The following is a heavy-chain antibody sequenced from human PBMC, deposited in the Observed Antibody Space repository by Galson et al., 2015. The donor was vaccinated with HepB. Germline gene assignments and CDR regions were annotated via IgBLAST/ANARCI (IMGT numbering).Heavy chain of an antibody. Sequence: SLRLSCAASGFTFSSYAMSWVRQAPGKGLEWVSAISGSGGSTYYADSVKGRFTISRDNSKNTLYLQMNSLRAEDTAVYYCAKDHAYCGGDCYSGSMTYFDYWGQGTLVTVSS. D-gene: IGHD2-21*02. J-gene: IGHJ4*02. CDR1: GFTFSSYA. V-gene: IGHV3-23*01. CDR3: AKDHAYCGGDCYSGSMTYFDY. CDR2: ISGSGGST.